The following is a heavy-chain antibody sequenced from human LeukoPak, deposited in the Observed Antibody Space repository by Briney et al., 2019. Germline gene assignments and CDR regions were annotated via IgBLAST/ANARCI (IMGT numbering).Heavy chain of an antibody. Sequence: GGSLRLSCAASGFTVSSNYMSWVRQAPGKGLVWVSRINSDGSSTSYADSVKGRFTISRDNAKNTLYLQMNSLRAEDTAVYYCARGGRDGYNFYYFDYWGQGTLVTVSS. CDR2: INSDGSST. D-gene: IGHD5-24*01. J-gene: IGHJ4*02. CDR3: ARGGRDGYNFYYFDY. CDR1: GFTVSSNY. V-gene: IGHV3-74*01.